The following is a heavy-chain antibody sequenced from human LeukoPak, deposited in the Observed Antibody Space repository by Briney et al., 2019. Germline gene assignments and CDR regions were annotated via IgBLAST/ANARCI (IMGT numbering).Heavy chain of an antibody. D-gene: IGHD6-13*01. J-gene: IGHJ4*02. CDR3: ATDQYSSHWYYFDY. CDR1: GFTFDDYG. Sequence: GGSLRLSCAASGFTFDDYGMSWVRQAPGKGLEWVSGINWNGDSTGYADSVKGRFTISRDNAKNSLYLQMNSLRAEDTAFYYCATDQYSSHWYYFDYWGQGTLVTVS. CDR2: INWNGDST. V-gene: IGHV3-20*04.